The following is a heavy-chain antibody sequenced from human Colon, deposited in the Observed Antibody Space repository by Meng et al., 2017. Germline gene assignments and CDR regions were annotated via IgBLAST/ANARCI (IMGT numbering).Heavy chain of an antibody. Sequence: QVQIQQGGGVLLKPSETLSLTCAVSGGSFSGFYWSWIRQPPRKGLEWIGEIDHFGISNYNSSLKGRLTMSVDTSKKQISLTLTSVTAADTAVYYCATGLRHGDWFDPWGPGTLVTVSS. CDR3: ATGLRHGDWFDP. CDR1: GGSFSGFY. V-gene: IGHV4-34*02. J-gene: IGHJ5*02. CDR2: IDHFGIS. D-gene: IGHD4-17*01.